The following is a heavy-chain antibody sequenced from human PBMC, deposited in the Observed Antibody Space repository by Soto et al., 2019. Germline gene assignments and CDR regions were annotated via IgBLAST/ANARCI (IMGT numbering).Heavy chain of an antibody. CDR1: GFTFISYS. CDR3: ARDRRDHYYGSGSRRYNWFDP. D-gene: IGHD3-10*01. V-gene: IGHV3-21*01. J-gene: IGHJ5*02. CDR2: ISSSSSYI. Sequence: GGSLRLSCAASGFTFISYSMNWVLQAPWKGLEWVSSISSSSSYIYYADSVKGRFTISRDNAKNSLYLQMNSLRAEDTAVYYCARDRRDHYYGSGSRRYNWFDPWGQGTLVTVSS.